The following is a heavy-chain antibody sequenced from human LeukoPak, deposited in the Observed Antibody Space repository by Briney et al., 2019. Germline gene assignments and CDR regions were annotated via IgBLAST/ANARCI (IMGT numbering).Heavy chain of an antibody. V-gene: IGHV4-34*01. J-gene: IGHJ4*02. Sequence: SETLSLTCAVYGGSFSGYYWSWIRQPPGKGLEWIGEINHSGSTNYNPSLKSRVAISADMSKNQIPLKLTSVTGADTAVYYCAGERGEEYSSGWYKTNYFYNWGQGIRVTVSS. CDR3: AGERGEEYSSGWYKTNYFYN. D-gene: IGHD6-19*01. CDR1: GGSFSGYY. CDR2: INHSGST.